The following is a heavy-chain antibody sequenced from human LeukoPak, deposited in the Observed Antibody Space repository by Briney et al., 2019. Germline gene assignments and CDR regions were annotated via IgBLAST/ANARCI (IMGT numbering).Heavy chain of an antibody. CDR3: ARDPVAASYWYFDL. J-gene: IGHJ2*01. Sequence: NPGGSLRLSCTASGFTFNNYVINWVRQAPGKGLEWVSSISSSSSYIYYADSVKGRFTISRDNAKNSLYLQMNSLRAEDTAVYYCARDPVAASYWYFDLWGRGTLVTVSS. V-gene: IGHV3-21*01. D-gene: IGHD6-19*01. CDR2: ISSSSSYI. CDR1: GFTFNNYV.